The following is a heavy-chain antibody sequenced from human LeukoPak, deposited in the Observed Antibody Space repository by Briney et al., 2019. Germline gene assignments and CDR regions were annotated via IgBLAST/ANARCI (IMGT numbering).Heavy chain of an antibody. CDR1: GFTFSNYW. CDR3: ARLDAY. J-gene: IGHJ4*02. V-gene: IGHV3-7*01. Sequence: GGSLRLSCAASGFTFSNYWMSWVRQAPGKGLEWVANIRPDGSEKYYVDSVKGRFTISRDNAKNSLYLQMNSLRAEDTAVYYCARLDAYWGQGTLVTVSS. CDR2: IRPDGSEK.